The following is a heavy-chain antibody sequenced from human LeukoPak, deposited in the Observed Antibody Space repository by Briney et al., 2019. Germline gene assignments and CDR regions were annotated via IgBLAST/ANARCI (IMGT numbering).Heavy chain of an antibody. D-gene: IGHD3-22*01. CDR2: IIPIFGTA. V-gene: IGHV1-69*05. Sequence: SVKVSCKASGGTFSSYAISWVRQAPGQGLEWMGGIIPIFGTANYAQKFQGRVTITTDESTSTAYMELSSLRSEDTAVYYCARDPSLYYYNSSGYGAFDIWGQGTMVTVSS. J-gene: IGHJ3*02. CDR1: GGTFSSYA. CDR3: ARDPSLYYYNSSGYGAFDI.